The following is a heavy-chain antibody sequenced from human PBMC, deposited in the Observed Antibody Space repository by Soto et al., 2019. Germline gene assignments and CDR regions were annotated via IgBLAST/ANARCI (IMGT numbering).Heavy chain of an antibody. Sequence: SETLSLTCTVSGGSISSSSYYWGWIRQPPGKGLEWIGSIYYSGSTYYNPSLKSRVTISVDTSKNQFSLKLSSVTAADTAVYYCARLPSSYSGSGIYYSARKYYYMEVWGKGTTVTVSS. CDR3: ARLPSSYSGSGIYYSARKYYYMEV. V-gene: IGHV4-39*01. D-gene: IGHD3-10*01. CDR2: IYYSGST. J-gene: IGHJ6*03. CDR1: GGSISSSSYY.